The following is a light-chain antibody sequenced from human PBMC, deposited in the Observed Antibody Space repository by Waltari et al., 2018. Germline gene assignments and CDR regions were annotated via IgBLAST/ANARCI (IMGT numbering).Light chain of an antibody. J-gene: IGKJ1*01. CDR1: QSVNRNY. Sequence: DIVLTQSPGTLSLSPGECATLSCRASQSVNRNYLAWYKQKPGQAPRLLIYGASSRATGIPDRFSGSGSGTDFTLTISRLEPEDFAVYYCQQYGTSWTFGQGTKVEIK. V-gene: IGKV3-20*01. CDR2: GAS. CDR3: QQYGTSWT.